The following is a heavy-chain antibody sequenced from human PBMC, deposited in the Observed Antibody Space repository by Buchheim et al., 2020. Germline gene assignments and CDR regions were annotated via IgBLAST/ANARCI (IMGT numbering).Heavy chain of an antibody. Sequence: EVQLVESGGGLIQPGGSLRLSCAASGFTFTTFWMHWVRQVPGKGLMWVSRINPDGSDRSYAASVRGRFTISSDNAKNTLYLQMNSLRAEDTAVYYCTSRTPSYSASWQSDFWGQGTL. J-gene: IGHJ4*02. CDR2: INPDGSDR. CDR1: GFTFTTFW. CDR3: TSRTPSYSASWQSDF. V-gene: IGHV3-74*01. D-gene: IGHD1-26*01.